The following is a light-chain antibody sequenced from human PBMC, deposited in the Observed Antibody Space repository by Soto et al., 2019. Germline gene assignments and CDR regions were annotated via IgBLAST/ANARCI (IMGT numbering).Light chain of an antibody. V-gene: IGKV1-12*01. CDR3: QQANSFPRT. J-gene: IGKJ1*01. Sequence: DIQMTQSPSSVSASVGDRVTITCRASQGISSWIAWYQQKPGKAPYLQIYAASSLQSGVPSRFSSSASGTDFTLTISILQPEDFATYYCQQANSFPRTFGQGTKVEIK. CDR1: QGISSW. CDR2: AAS.